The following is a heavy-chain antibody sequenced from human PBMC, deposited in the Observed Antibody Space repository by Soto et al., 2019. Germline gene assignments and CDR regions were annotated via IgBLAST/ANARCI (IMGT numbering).Heavy chain of an antibody. J-gene: IGHJ4*02. CDR2: TSYDGSNN. CDR1: GFTFRSYV. CDR3: ARWGTTGGLDV. Sequence: QVQLVESGGGVVQPGTSLRLSCVGSGFTFRSYVIHWVRQAPGKGLEWVALTSYDGSNNFYGDSVKGRFTISRHKSRNTVELQMDSLRFEDTALFYCARWGTTGGLDVWGQRTLVSVSS. D-gene: IGHD3-16*01. V-gene: IGHV3-33*05.